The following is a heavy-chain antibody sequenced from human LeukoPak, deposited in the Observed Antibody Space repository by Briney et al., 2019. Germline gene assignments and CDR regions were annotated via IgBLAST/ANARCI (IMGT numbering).Heavy chain of an antibody. J-gene: IGHJ4*02. CDR3: AKLFVVVPAASYYFDY. D-gene: IGHD2-2*01. Sequence: GGSLRLSCAASGFTFSSYAMSWVRQAPGKGLEWVSAIGASGGSTYYADSVKGRFTISRDNSKNTLYLQMNSLRAEDTAVYYCAKLFVVVPAASYYFDYWGQGTLVTVSS. V-gene: IGHV3-23*01. CDR2: IGASGGST. CDR1: GFTFSSYA.